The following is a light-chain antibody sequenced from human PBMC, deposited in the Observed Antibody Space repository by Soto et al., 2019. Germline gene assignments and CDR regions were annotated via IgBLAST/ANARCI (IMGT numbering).Light chain of an antibody. CDR1: QSVRSH. J-gene: IGKJ2*02. V-gene: IGKV3-15*01. CDR3: QQYDRWSTCT. CDR2: GAS. Sequence: EIVLTQGPATLCLSPGESATLSCRASQSVRSHLSSDQQKPGRATRLLMYGASNRVTGVPASCSGSRSGTDLTLTISSVQSEAFAIYYCQQYDRWSTCTFGPGTNVEIK.